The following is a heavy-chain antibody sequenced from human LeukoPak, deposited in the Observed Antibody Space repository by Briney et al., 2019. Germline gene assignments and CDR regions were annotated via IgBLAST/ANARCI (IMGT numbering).Heavy chain of an antibody. V-gene: IGHV3-74*01. CDR1: GFTFSSYW. CDR3: ARAPEYYYDSSGHDY. Sequence: PGGSLRLSCAASGFTFSSYWMHWVRQAPGKGLVWVSRIKYDGSSTNYADSVTGRFTISRDNAKNSLYLQMNSLRAEDTAVYYCARAPEYYYDSSGHDYWGQGTLVTVSS. D-gene: IGHD3-22*01. J-gene: IGHJ4*02. CDR2: IKYDGSST.